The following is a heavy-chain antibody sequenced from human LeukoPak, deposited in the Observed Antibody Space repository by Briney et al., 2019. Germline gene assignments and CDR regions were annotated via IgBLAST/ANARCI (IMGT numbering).Heavy chain of an antibody. J-gene: IGHJ2*01. Sequence: SETLSLTCTVSGGFISSYYWSWIRQPPGKGLEWIGYIYYSGSTSYNPSLKSRVTMSADTSKNQFSLRLSSVTAADTAVYYCARRGAYSGNDLARYFDLWGRGTLVTVSS. V-gene: IGHV4-59*08. CDR3: ARRGAYSGNDLARYFDL. CDR2: IYYSGST. CDR1: GGFISSYY. D-gene: IGHD5-12*01.